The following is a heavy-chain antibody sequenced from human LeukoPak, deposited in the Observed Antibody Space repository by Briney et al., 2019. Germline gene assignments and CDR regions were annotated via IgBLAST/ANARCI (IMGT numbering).Heavy chain of an antibody. V-gene: IGHV4-4*07. CDR2: IYTSGST. CDR1: GSSISSYY. CDR3: AREEASSGYYYYMDV. D-gene: IGHD3-22*01. J-gene: IGHJ6*03. Sequence: PSETLSLTCTVSGSSISSYYWSWIRQPAGKGLEWIGRIYTSGSTNYNPSLKSRVTMSVDTSKNQFSLKLSSVTAADTAVYYCAREEASSGYYYYMDVWGKGTTVTISS.